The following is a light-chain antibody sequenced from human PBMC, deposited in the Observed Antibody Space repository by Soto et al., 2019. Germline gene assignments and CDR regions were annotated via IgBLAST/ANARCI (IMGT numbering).Light chain of an antibody. CDR3: QSYDSSLSGYV. CDR2: GNS. Sequence: QSALTQPPSVSGAPGPRVTISCTGSSSKNGAGYDVHWYQQLPGTAPKLLIYGNSNRPSGVPDRFSGSKSGTSASLAITGLQAEDEADYYCQSYDSSLSGYVFGTGTRSPS. J-gene: IGLJ1*01. V-gene: IGLV1-40*01. CDR1: SSKNGAGYD.